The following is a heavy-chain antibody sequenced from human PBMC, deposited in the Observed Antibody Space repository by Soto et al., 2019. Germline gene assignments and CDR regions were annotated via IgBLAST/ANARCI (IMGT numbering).Heavy chain of an antibody. CDR3: ARGGGYDSFDY. CDR1: GASISYGGFS. Sequence: SETLSLTCTVSGASISYGGFSWSWIRQSPGKGLEWIGYISHLENTYLHPSFKSRLTMSIDRTRNQFSLKLSSVTAADMAVYYCARGGGYDSFDYWGQGVLVTVSS. V-gene: IGHV4-30-2*06. D-gene: IGHD5-12*01. CDR2: ISHLENT. J-gene: IGHJ4*02.